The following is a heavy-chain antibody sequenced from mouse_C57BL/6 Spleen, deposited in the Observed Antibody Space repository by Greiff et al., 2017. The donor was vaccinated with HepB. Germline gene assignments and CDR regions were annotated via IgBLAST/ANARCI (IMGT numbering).Heavy chain of an antibody. J-gene: IGHJ4*01. Sequence: VQLQQPGAELVMPGASVKLSCKASGYTFTSYWMHWVKQRPGQGLEWIGEIDPSDSYTNYNQKFKGKSTLTVDKSSSTAYMQLSSLTSEDSAVYYCARGIYGNYEYYAMDYWGQGTSVTVSS. CDR1: GYTFTSYW. V-gene: IGHV1-69*01. CDR3: ARGIYGNYEYYAMDY. D-gene: IGHD2-1*01. CDR2: IDPSDSYT.